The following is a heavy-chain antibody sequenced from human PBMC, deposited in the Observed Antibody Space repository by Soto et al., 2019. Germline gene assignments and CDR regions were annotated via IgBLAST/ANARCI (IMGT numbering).Heavy chain of an antibody. J-gene: IGHJ6*02. V-gene: IGHV3-21*01. Sequence: GGSLRLSCEASGFTFSGYAMNWVRLAPGKGLEWVSSISSTSTYIYYADSMKGRFTIFRDNAKNSLSLQMNSLRVEDTAVYYCVRGGKGIQNYYGMDVWGQGTTVTVSS. CDR1: GFTFSGYA. CDR3: VRGGKGIQNYYGMDV. CDR2: ISSTSTYI.